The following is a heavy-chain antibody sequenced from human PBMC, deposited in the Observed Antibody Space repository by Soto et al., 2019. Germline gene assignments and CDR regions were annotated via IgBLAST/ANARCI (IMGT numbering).Heavy chain of an antibody. D-gene: IGHD3-16*01. J-gene: IGHJ4*02. CDR1: GGSIGSHY. Sequence: QVQLQESGPGLVKPSETLSLTCTVSGGSIGSHYWSWIRQPPGEGLEWIGRASYSGSPSYNPSLKSRVTIYIDTPKNQFSLKLTWGTAADTAVYYCARQRGGDYWGQGILVTVSS. V-gene: IGHV4-59*08. CDR2: ASYSGSP. CDR3: ARQRGGDY.